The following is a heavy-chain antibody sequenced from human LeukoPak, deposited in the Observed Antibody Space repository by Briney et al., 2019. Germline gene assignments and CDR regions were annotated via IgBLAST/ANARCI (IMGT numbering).Heavy chain of an antibody. Sequence: GGSLRLSCTASGFAFDEHGMSWVRQVPGKGLEWVSGINWSGGSTGYADPLRGRFTISRDNAKNSLYLQMDSLRAEDTALYYCARAPITSPFYFDYWGQGTLVTVSS. D-gene: IGHD2-2*01. CDR3: ARAPITSPFYFDY. V-gene: IGHV3-20*04. CDR2: INWSGGST. CDR1: GFAFDEHG. J-gene: IGHJ4*02.